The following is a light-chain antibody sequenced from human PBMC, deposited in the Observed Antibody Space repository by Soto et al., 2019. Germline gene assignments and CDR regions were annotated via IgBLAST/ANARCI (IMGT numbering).Light chain of an antibody. CDR2: AAS. J-gene: IGKJ1*01. Sequence: DIQMTQSPSSLSASVGDRVTITCRASQSISSYLNWYQQKPGKAPKLLIYAASSLQSVVPSRFSGSGSGTDFTLTISSLQPEDFATYYCQQSYITGGFGQGTKVDIK. V-gene: IGKV1-39*01. CDR3: QQSYITGG. CDR1: QSISSY.